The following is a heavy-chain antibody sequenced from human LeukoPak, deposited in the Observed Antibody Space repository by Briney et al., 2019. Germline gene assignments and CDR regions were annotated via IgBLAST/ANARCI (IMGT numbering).Heavy chain of an antibody. CDR3: ARGQRGYSYDTATNGYFDY. CDR1: GFTVSSNY. D-gene: IGHD5-18*01. Sequence: PGGSLRLSCAASGFTVSSNYMSWVRQAPGKGLEWVSVIYSGGSTYYADSVKGRFTISRDNAKNSLYLQMNSLRAEDTAVYYCARGQRGYSYDTATNGYFDYWGQGTLVTVSS. V-gene: IGHV3-53*01. CDR2: IYSGGST. J-gene: IGHJ4*02.